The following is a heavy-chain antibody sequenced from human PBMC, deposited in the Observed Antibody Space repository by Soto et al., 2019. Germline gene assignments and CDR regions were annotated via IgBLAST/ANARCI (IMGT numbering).Heavy chain of an antibody. CDR1: GFNFNDYG. Sequence: EVQLVESGGDLVQPGRSLRLSCAASGFNFNDYGMHWVRQAPGKGLEWVSSISWNSVSIGYADSVKGRFTISRDNAKNSLYLQMYSLRAEDTAVYYCAKDMENGYNPYYYYRMDVWGQGTTVTVSS. J-gene: IGHJ6*02. D-gene: IGHD3-10*01. V-gene: IGHV3-9*01. CDR2: ISWNSVSI. CDR3: AKDMENGYNPYYYYRMDV.